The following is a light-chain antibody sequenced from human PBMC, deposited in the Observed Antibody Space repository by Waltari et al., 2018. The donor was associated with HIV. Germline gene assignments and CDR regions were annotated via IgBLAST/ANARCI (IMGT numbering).Light chain of an antibody. CDR2: RNN. V-gene: IGLV1-47*01. J-gene: IGLJ2*01. CDR1: RSNIGNSY. Sequence: QSVLTQPPSASGTPGQRVTIPCSGSRSNIGNSYVYWYNKLPGTAPKLLIYRNNQRPSGVPDRFSGSKSGTSASLAISGLRSEDEADYYCAAWADSLSAVVFGGGTKLTVL. CDR3: AAWADSLSAVV.